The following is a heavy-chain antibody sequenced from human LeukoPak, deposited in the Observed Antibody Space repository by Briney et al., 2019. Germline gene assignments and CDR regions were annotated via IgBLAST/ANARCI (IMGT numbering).Heavy chain of an antibody. CDR1: PGSTDNYY. D-gene: IGHD3-3*01. J-gene: IGHJ5*02. Sequence: PETMSLTCIVAPGSTDNYYTGWNRQPPGKGLGWVGNIYYTGSINYNPSLKSRVTISVDTSKNQFSLSRNSSYDTDTAVYYCARPYFMGGCCCAKYGYDFDRWGKRATVT. CDR3: ARPYFMGGCCCAKYGYDFDR. CDR2: IYYTGSI. V-gene: IGHV4-59*08.